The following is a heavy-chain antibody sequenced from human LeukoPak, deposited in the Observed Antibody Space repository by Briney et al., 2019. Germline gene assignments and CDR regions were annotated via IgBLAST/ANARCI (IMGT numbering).Heavy chain of an antibody. CDR2: ISFDGSDK. D-gene: IGHD2-15*01. J-gene: IGHJ4*02. Sequence: PGRSLRLSCAASGFTFSSYGMHWVRQAPGKGLEWVAVISFDGSDKYYADSVKGRFTISRDNSQNTLFVQMNSLRAEDTAVYYCARQDCSGGSCYLDYWGQGILVTVSS. CDR1: GFTFSSYG. V-gene: IGHV3-30*19. CDR3: ARQDCSGGSCYLDY.